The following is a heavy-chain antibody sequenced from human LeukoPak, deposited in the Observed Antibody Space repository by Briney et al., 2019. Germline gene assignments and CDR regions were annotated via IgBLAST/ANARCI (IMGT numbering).Heavy chain of an antibody. Sequence: IGEINHSGSTNYNPSLKSRVTISVDTSKNQFSLKLSSVTAADTAVYYCARLLTGTTHDDYWGQGTLVTVSS. J-gene: IGHJ4*02. CDR2: INHSGST. CDR3: ARLLTGTTHDDY. D-gene: IGHD1-7*01. V-gene: IGHV4-34*01.